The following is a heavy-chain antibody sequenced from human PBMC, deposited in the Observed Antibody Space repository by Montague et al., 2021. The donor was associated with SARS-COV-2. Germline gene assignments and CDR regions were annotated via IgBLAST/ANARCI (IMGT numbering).Heavy chain of an antibody. D-gene: IGHD1-26*01. CDR2: SYTRGSI. CDR3: AGGWGSYSGGFDD. J-gene: IGHJ4*02. Sequence: TLSLTCTVSGDSITSASYYWNWVRQPPGKGLEWVGRSYTRGSINYNPSLKSRLTISVDTSKNQFSLKLSSVTAADTAVYFCAGGWGSYSGGFDDWGQGALVTVSS. CDR1: GDSITSASYY. V-gene: IGHV4-61*02.